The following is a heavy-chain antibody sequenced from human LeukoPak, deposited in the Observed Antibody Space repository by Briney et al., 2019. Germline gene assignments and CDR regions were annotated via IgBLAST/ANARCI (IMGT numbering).Heavy chain of an antibody. CDR3: ARGDSSGWSY. V-gene: IGHV4-61*01. CDR1: GGSFSSGSYY. CDR2: IYYSGST. Sequence: SETLSLTCTVSGGSFSSGSYYWSWIRQPPGKGLEWIGYIYYSGSTNYNPSLKSRVTISVDTSKNQFSLKLSSVTAADTAVYYCARGDSSGWSYWGQGTLVTVSS. D-gene: IGHD6-19*01. J-gene: IGHJ4*02.